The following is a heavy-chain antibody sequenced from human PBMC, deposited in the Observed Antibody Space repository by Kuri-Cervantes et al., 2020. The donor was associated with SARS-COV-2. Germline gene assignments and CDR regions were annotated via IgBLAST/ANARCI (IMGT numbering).Heavy chain of an antibody. V-gene: IGHV4-31*02. CDR3: AEGMSYCGGDCYSDAFDI. Sequence: SCTVSGGSISSGGYYWSWIRQHPGKGLEWIGYIYYSGSTYYNPSLKSRVTISVDTSKNQFSLKLSSVTAADTAVYYCAEGMSYCGGDCYSDAFDIWGQGTMATVSS. CDR2: IYYSGST. J-gene: IGHJ3*02. CDR1: GGSISSGGYY. D-gene: IGHD2-21*01.